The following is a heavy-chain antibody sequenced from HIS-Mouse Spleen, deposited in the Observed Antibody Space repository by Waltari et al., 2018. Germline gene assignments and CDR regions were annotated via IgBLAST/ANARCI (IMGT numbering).Heavy chain of an antibody. CDR3: ARSESRFLEWLDWFDP. Sequence: QVQLVQSGAEGKKPGASVKVSCKASVYTFTSYGISWVRQAPGQGLEWMGWISAYNGNTNYAQKLQGRVTMTTDTSTSTAYMELRSLRSDDTAVYYCARSESRFLEWLDWFDPWGQGTLVTVSS. J-gene: IGHJ5*02. V-gene: IGHV1-18*01. CDR1: VYTFTSYG. CDR2: ISAYNGNT. D-gene: IGHD3-3*01.